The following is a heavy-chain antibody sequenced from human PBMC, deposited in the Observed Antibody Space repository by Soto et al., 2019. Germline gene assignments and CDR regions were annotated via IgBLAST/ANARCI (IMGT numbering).Heavy chain of an antibody. V-gene: IGHV4-31*03. CDR3: AGHGVNYDTLTGYYIETFDY. D-gene: IGHD3-9*01. CDR2: IYYSGST. J-gene: IGHJ4*02. CDR1: GGSISSGGYY. Sequence: SETLSLTCTVSGGSISSGGYYWSWIRQHPGKGLEWIGYIYYSGSTYYNPSLKSRVTISVDTSKNQFSLKLSSVTAADTAVYYCAGHGVNYDTLTGYYIETFDYWGQGTLVTVSS.